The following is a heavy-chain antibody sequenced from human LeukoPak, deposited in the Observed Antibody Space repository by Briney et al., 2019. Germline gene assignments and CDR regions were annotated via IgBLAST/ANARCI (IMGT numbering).Heavy chain of an antibody. CDR1: GFTFSGHW. CDR2: INQDGSEK. Sequence: GGSLRLSCAASGFTFSGHWMSWVRQAPGKGLEWVANINQDGSEKYYVDSVKGWFTISRDNAENSLYVQMTSLRAEDTAVYYRARDHVVRGVVWDYWGQGTLVTVSS. CDR3: ARDHVVRGVVWDY. D-gene: IGHD3-10*01. J-gene: IGHJ4*02. V-gene: IGHV3-7*05.